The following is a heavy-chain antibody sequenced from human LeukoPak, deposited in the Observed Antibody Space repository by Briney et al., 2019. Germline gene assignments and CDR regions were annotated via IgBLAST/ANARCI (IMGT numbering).Heavy chain of an antibody. CDR3: ARGRGFTIFDWFDP. D-gene: IGHD3-3*01. CDR1: GGSISSGDYY. V-gene: IGHV4-61*08. J-gene: IGHJ5*02. Sequence: SETLSLTCTVSGGSISSGDYYWSWIRQPPGKGLEWIGYIYYSGSTNYNPSLKSRVTISVDTSKNQFSLKLSSVTAADTAVYYCARGRGFTIFDWFDPWGQGTLVTVSS. CDR2: IYYSGST.